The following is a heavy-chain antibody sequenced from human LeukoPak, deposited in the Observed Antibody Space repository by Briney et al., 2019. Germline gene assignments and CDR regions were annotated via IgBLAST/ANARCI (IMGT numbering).Heavy chain of an antibody. V-gene: IGHV4-61*08. CDR3: ARSGAIAVAGNRYPYKYYAMDV. CDR1: GGSISSGGYS. Sequence: PSETLSLTCAVSGGSISSGGYSWSWIRQPPGKGLEWIGYIYYSGSTNYNPSLKSRVTISVDTSKNQFSLKLSSATAADTAVYYCARSGAIAVAGNRYPYKYYAMDVWGQGTTVTVSS. CDR2: IYYSGST. D-gene: IGHD6-19*01. J-gene: IGHJ6*02.